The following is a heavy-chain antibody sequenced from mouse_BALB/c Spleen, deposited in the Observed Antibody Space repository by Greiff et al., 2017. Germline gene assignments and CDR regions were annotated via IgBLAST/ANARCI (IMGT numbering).Heavy chain of an antibody. CDR3: ARDDGYYPHWYFDV. CDR2: INSNGGST. V-gene: IGHV5-6-3*01. D-gene: IGHD2-3*01. Sequence: DVMLVESGGGLVQPGGSLKLSCAASGFTFSSYGMSWVRQTPDKRLELVATINSNGGSTYYPDSVKGRFTISRDNAKNTLYLQMSSLTSEDTAMYYCARDDGYYPHWYFDVWGAGTTVTVSS. J-gene: IGHJ1*01. CDR1: GFTFSSYG.